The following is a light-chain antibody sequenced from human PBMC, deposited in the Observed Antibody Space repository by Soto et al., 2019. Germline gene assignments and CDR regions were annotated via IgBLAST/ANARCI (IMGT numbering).Light chain of an antibody. Sequence: AVQLTQSPSSLSASVGDRVTITCRASQGIRTDLGWYQQSPGKAPKVLIVGASTLQSGVPSRFSGSGSGTDFTLTISSLQPEDSATYYCLQSYSTPRTFGQGTKVEI. CDR2: GAS. V-gene: IGKV1-6*01. CDR1: QGIRTD. J-gene: IGKJ1*01. CDR3: LQSYSTPRT.